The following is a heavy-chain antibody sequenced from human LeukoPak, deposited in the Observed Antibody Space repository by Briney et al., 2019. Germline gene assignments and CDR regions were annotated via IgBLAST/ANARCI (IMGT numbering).Heavy chain of an antibody. CDR2: ISSNGGST. CDR1: GFTFSSYA. CDR3: ASAGGDTRLPLPFYY. J-gene: IGHJ4*02. V-gene: IGHV3-64*04. D-gene: IGHD2-2*01. Sequence: TGGSLRLSCSASGFTFSSYAMHWVRQAPGKGLEYVSAISSNGGSTYYADSAKGRFTISRDNAENSLSLQMNSLRAEDTAVYYCASAGGDTRLPLPFYYWGQGTLVTVSS.